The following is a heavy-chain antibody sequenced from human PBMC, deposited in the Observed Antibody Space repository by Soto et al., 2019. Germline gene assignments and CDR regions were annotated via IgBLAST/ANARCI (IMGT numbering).Heavy chain of an antibody. J-gene: IGHJ3*02. CDR2: ISYDGSNK. Sequence: PGGSLRLSCAASGFTFSGYAMHWVRQAPGKGLEWVAVISYDGSNKYYADSVKGRFTISRDNSKNTLYLQMNSLRAEDTAVYYCAREGAGAFDIWGQGTMVTVSS. D-gene: IGHD1-26*01. CDR1: GFTFSGYA. CDR3: AREGAGAFDI. V-gene: IGHV3-30-3*01.